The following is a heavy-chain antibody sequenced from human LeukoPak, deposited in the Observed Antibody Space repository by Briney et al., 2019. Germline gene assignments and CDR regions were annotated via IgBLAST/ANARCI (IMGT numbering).Heavy chain of an antibody. CDR1: GFTFNTYA. Sequence: PGGSLRLSCAASGFTFNTYAMRWVRQAPGQGLEWVSVISGSGASAQHADAVKGRFSITRENSKNTLHVYMTRLRVEDWAVYYCPKDRSSGYESYDSWGRGTLVTVSS. CDR3: PKDRSSGYESYDS. CDR2: ISGSGASA. V-gene: IGHV3-23*01. J-gene: IGHJ4*02. D-gene: IGHD5-12*01.